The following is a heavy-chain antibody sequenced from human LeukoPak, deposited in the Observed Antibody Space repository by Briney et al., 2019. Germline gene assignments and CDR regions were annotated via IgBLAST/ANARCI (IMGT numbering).Heavy chain of an antibody. Sequence: GASVKVSCNASGYTFSSYDINWVRQATGHGLEWMGWMNPKSGNTGYVQKFQGRVIMTRDTSISTAYMELSSLTSEDTAVYFCARDRVGVGGNGWENWGQGTLVTVSS. CDR3: ARDRVGVGGNGWEN. CDR1: GYTFSSYD. CDR2: MNPKSGNT. J-gene: IGHJ4*02. D-gene: IGHD6-19*01. V-gene: IGHV1-8*01.